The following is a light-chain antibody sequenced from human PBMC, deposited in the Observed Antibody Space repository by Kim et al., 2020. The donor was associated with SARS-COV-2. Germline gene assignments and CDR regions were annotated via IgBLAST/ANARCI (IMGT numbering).Light chain of an antibody. CDR2: GAS. Sequence: AAAGIRVTITCRASQGISDHLAWYQQKPGKIPKLMIYGASTLQSGVPSRFSGSGSGTDFTLTISSLQPEDVATYYCQSYASAPLTFGGGTKVDIK. J-gene: IGKJ4*01. CDR3: QSYASAPLT. CDR1: QGISDH. V-gene: IGKV1-27*01.